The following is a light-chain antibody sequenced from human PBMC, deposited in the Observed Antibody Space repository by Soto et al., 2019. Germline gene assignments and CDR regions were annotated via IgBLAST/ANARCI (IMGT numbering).Light chain of an antibody. Sequence: QSALTQPASVSGSPGQSITISCTGTSSDVGGYNYVSWYQQHPGKAPKLMIYDVSNRPSGVSNRFSGSKSGNTASLTISGLQAEDEADYYCSSYTSGITVVFGGGTNLTVL. CDR3: SSYTSGITVV. CDR2: DVS. CDR1: SSDVGGYNY. J-gene: IGLJ2*01. V-gene: IGLV2-14*01.